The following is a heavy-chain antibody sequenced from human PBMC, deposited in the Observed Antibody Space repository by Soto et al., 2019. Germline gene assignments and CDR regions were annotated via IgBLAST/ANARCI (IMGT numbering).Heavy chain of an antibody. J-gene: IGHJ4*02. V-gene: IGHV3-23*01. CDR3: AKDRDASGSCSVGGDY. D-gene: IGHD3-10*01. CDR2: ISGRGGNT. Sequence: PGGSLRLSCAASGFAFSSYAMSWVGQAPGKGLEGGAAISGRGGNTYYADSVKGRFTLSRYNSKDTLYLQMNSLRAEDTAVYYCAKDRDASGSCSVGGDYWGQGTLVTVSS. CDR1: GFAFSSYA.